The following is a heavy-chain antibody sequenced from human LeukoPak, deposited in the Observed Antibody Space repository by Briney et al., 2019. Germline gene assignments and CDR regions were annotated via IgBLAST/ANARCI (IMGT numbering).Heavy chain of an antibody. Sequence: PGGSLRLSCAASGFTFSSSGMHWVRQVSGKGLEWVAFIRYDGSDKYYADSVKGRFTISRDNSKNTLYLQMNSLRAEDTAVYYCAKDRPYYLDVWGKGTAVTVSS. V-gene: IGHV3-30*02. CDR2: IRYDGSDK. J-gene: IGHJ6*03. CDR1: GFTFSSSG. CDR3: AKDRPYYLDV.